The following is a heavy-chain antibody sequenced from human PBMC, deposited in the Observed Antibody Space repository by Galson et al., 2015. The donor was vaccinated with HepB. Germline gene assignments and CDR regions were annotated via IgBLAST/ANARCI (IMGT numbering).Heavy chain of an antibody. CDR2: ISSSSSYT. Sequence: SLRLSCAASGFTFSDYYMSWIRQAPGKGLEWVSYISSSSSYTNYADSVKGRFTISRDNAKNSLYLQMSSLRAEDTAVYYCARDTGPDSYGNKRVLYWGQGTLVTVSS. CDR3: ARDTGPDSYGNKRVLY. CDR1: GFTFSDYY. D-gene: IGHD5-18*01. V-gene: IGHV3-11*05. J-gene: IGHJ4*02.